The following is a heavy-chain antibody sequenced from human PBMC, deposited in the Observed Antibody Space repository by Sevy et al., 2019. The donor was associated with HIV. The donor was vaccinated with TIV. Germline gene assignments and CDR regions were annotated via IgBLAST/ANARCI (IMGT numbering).Heavy chain of an antibody. D-gene: IGHD3-16*01. V-gene: IGHV1-69*13. CDR3: ARASVYGLHLGESLTN. J-gene: IGHJ4*02. CDR2: IIPIFGTA. Sequence: ASVEVSCKASGGTFSSYAISWVRQAPGQGLEWMGGIIPIFGTANYAQKFQGRVTITADESTSTAYMELSSLRSEDTAVYYCARASVYGLHLGESLTNWGQGTLVTVSS. CDR1: GGTFSSYA.